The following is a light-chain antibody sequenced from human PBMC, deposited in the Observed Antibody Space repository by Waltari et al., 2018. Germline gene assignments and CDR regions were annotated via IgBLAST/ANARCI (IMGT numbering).Light chain of an antibody. CDR1: QSLLHSNGYNY. J-gene: IGKJ3*01. V-gene: IGKV2-28*01. CDR2: LGS. Sequence: SPGEPASISCRSSQSLLHSNGYNYLDWYLQKPGQSPQLLIYLGSNRASGVPDRFSGSGSGTDFTLKISRVEAEDVGVYYCMQALQTPHFTFGPGTKVDIQ. CDR3: MQALQTPHFT.